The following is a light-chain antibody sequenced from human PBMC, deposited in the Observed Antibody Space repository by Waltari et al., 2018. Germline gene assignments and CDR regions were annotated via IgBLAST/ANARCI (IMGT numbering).Light chain of an antibody. CDR2: YRSDSEN. Sequence: QAVLTQPAFLSASPGASASLTCTARSDINIGTYKIYWYQQRPGSPHQFLLKYRSDSENQQGSGVPSRFSGSKDISANAGILLISGLQSEDEADYYCMILYNRAVVFGGGTKLTVL. CDR1: SDINIGTYK. J-gene: IGLJ2*01. V-gene: IGLV5-45*01. CDR3: MILYNRAVV.